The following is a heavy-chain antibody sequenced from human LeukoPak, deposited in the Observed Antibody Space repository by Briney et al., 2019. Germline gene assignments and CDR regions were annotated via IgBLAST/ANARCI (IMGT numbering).Heavy chain of an antibody. Sequence: ASVKVSCKASGYTFTSYYMHWVRQAPGQGLEWMGIINPSGGSTSYAQKFQGRVTITADKSTSTAYMELSSLRSEDTAVYYCASQRYCSGGSCYYNWFDPWGQGTLVTVSS. CDR2: INPSGGST. CDR1: GYTFTSYY. J-gene: IGHJ5*02. V-gene: IGHV1-46*01. CDR3: ASQRYCSGGSCYYNWFDP. D-gene: IGHD2-15*01.